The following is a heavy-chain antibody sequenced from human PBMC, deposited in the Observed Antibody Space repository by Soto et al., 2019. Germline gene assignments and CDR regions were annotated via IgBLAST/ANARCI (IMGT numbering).Heavy chain of an antibody. CDR3: AHRRSIFGVVGYYGMDV. V-gene: IGHV2-5*01. CDR1: GFSLSTSGVG. Sequence: SGPTLVNPTQTLTLTCTFSGFSLSTSGVGVGWIRQPPGKALEWLALIYWNDDKRYSPSLKSRLTITKDTSKNQVDLTMTNVDPVDTATYYCAHRRSIFGVVGYYGMDVWGQGTTVTVSS. J-gene: IGHJ6*02. CDR2: IYWNDDK. D-gene: IGHD3-3*01.